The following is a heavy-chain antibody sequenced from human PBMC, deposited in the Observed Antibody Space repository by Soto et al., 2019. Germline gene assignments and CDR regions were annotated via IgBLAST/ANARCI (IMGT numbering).Heavy chain of an antibody. CDR3: ARGGHAVVVTAALDY. J-gene: IGHJ4*02. Sequence: QVQLVQSGAEVKKPGASVKVSCKASGDTFTDYYIHWVSQAPGQGPEWMGTVNPSGGHTTYAQHFLGRMTMTRDTSTSTLYMELTSLTSEDTAVYYCARGGHAVVVTAALDYWGQGTLVTVSS. D-gene: IGHD2-21*02. CDR2: VNPSGGHT. CDR1: GDTFTDYY. V-gene: IGHV1-46*01.